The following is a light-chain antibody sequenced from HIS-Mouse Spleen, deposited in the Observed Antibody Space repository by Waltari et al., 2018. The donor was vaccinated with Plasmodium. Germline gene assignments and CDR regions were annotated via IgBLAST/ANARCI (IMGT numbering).Light chain of an antibody. CDR3: MIWHSSAWV. CDR1: SGINVGTYR. CDR2: YKSDSDK. V-gene: IGLV5-45*03. Sequence: QAVLTQPSSLSASPGASASLTCTLRSGINVGTYRIYWYQQKPGSPPQYLLRYKSDSDKQQGSGVPSRFSGCKDASASAGILLISGLQSEDEADYYCMIWHSSAWVFGGGTKLTVL. J-gene: IGLJ3*02.